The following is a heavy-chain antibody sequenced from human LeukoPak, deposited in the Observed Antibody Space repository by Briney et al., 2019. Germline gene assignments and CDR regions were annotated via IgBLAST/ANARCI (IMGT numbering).Heavy chain of an antibody. CDR1: GYSISSGYY. CDR3: ARQSGSYYDY. V-gene: IGHV4-38-2*01. J-gene: IGHJ4*03. D-gene: IGHD1-26*01. CDR2: IYRSGTT. Sequence: PSETLSLTCAVSGYSISSGYYWGWIRQPPGKGLEWIANIYRSGTTYYNPSLKSRVTISIDTSKNQVSLRLTSVTAADTAVYYCARQSGSYYDYWGQGALVTVSS.